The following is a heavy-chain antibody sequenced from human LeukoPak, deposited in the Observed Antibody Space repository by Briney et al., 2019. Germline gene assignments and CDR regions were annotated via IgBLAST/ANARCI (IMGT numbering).Heavy chain of an antibody. J-gene: IGHJ6*03. Sequence: GGSLRLSCAASGFTVSSNYMSWVRQAPGKGLEWVSAISSTGGTAYYADSVKGRFTISRDNSKNTLYLQMNSLRAEDTAIYYCAKNGDRGAYCSGGSCYPYYYYNMDVWGKGTTVTISS. CDR3: AKNGDRGAYCSGGSCYPYYYYNMDV. CDR1: GFTVSSNY. V-gene: IGHV3-23*01. CDR2: ISSTGGTA. D-gene: IGHD2-15*01.